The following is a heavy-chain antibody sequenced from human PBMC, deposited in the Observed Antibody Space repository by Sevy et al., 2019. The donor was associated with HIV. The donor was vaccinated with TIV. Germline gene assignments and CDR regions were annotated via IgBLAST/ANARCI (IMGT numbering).Heavy chain of an antibody. CDR3: AKNLFYDSSGFSGIDY. CDR1: GFTFSNYA. CDR2: ISGSGRNT. D-gene: IGHD3-22*01. Sequence: GGSLRLSCAASGFTFSNYAMSWVRQAPGKGLEWLSTISGSGRNTYYSDSVRGRFTISRDNSMNTLYAQMNSLRAEDTAIYYCAKNLFYDSSGFSGIDYWGQGTLVTVSS. J-gene: IGHJ4*02. V-gene: IGHV3-23*01.